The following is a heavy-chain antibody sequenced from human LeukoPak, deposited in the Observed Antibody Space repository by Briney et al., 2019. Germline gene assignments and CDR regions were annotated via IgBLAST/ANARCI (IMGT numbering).Heavy chain of an antibody. CDR3: ARLNDYVSSGYYDVADY. CDR1: GYSFSTYW. D-gene: IGHD3-22*01. Sequence: GQSLKISCKGSGYSFSTYWIGWVRQMPGKGLECMGIIYPGDSNTRYSPSFQAQFTLSADKSISAAYLQWSSLKASDTAMYYWARLNDYVSSGYYDVADYCGQGTLVTVSS. J-gene: IGHJ4*02. CDR2: IYPGDSNT. V-gene: IGHV5-51*01.